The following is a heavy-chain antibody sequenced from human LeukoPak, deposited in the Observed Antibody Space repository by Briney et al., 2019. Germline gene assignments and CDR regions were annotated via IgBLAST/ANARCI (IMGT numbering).Heavy chain of an antibody. J-gene: IGHJ3*02. CDR2: ISNSGSTI. D-gene: IGHD3-9*01. CDR3: ARSLFWDILTPGAFDI. CDR1: GFTFSSYG. Sequence: GGSLRLSCAASGFTFSSYGMSWVRQAPGKGLEWVSYISNSGSTIYYADSVKGRFTISRDNAKKSLYLQMKSLRAEDTAVYYCARSLFWDILTPGAFDIWGQGTMVTVSS. V-gene: IGHV3-48*04.